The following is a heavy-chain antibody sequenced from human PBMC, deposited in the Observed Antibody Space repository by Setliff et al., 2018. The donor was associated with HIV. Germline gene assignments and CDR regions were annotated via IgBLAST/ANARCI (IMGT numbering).Heavy chain of an antibody. CDR2: IDPTGTYT. D-gene: IGHD1-1*01. J-gene: IGHJ4*02. CDR3: AKVDDGQCNTFNCRDFDY. Sequence: PGGSLRLSCAASGLTLSTYSMSWVRQAPGKGLQWVSAIDPTGTYTYYADAMKGRFTISRDNFRNTLSLQMNSLTAEDSAIYYCAKVDDGQCNTFNCRDFDYWGRGTLVTVSS. V-gene: IGHV3-23*05. CDR1: GLTLSTYS.